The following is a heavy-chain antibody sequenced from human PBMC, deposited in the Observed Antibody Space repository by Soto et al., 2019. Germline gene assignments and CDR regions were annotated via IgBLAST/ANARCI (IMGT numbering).Heavy chain of an antibody. CDR1: GGSFSGYY. Sequence: SETLSLTCAVYGGSFSGYYWXWIRQPPGKGLEWIGYIYYSGSTNYNPSLKSRVTISVDTSKNQFSLKLSSVTAADTAVYYCARGHYDFWSGYSYYYYYMDVWGKGTTVTVSS. J-gene: IGHJ6*03. CDR3: ARGHYDFWSGYSYYYYYMDV. CDR2: IYYSGST. V-gene: IGHV4-59*01. D-gene: IGHD3-3*01.